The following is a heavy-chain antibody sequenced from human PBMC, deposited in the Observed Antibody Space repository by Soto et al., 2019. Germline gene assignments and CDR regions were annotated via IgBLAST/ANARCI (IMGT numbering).Heavy chain of an antibody. J-gene: IGHJ4*02. CDR3: ARLFYYDSSGVFDY. CDR1: GYALIWFG. CDR2: ISAYNGNT. V-gene: IGHV1-18*04. D-gene: IGHD3-22*01. Sequence: CVKVSGRASGYALIWFGISGVRLTPGQGLEWMGWISAYNGNTNYAQKLQGRVTMTTDTSTSTAYMELRSLRSDDTAVYYCARLFYYDSSGVFDYWGQGTLVTVSS.